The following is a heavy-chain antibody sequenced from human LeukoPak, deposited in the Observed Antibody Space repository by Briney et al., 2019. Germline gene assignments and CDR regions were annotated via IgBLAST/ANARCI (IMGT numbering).Heavy chain of an antibody. Sequence: SETLSLTCTVSGGSISSYYWSWIRQPPGKGLEWIGYIYYSGSTNYNPSLKSRVTISVDTSKNQFSLKLSSVTAADTAVYYCARGFGRYDYWGQGTLVTVSS. D-gene: IGHD3-16*01. V-gene: IGHV4-59*01. CDR2: IYYSGST. J-gene: IGHJ4*02. CDR1: GGSISSYY. CDR3: ARGFGRYDY.